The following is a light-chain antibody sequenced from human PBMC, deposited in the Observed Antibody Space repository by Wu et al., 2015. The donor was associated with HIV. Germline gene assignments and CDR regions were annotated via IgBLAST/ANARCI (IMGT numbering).Light chain of an antibody. CDR2: KAS. Sequence: DIQMTQSPSTLSASVGDRVTITCRASQSFSTWLAWYQQKTRESPLKLLIYKASTLESGVPSRFSGSGSGTEFTLTISSLQPDDFATYYCQQSNSYPWTFGQGTKVDMK. J-gene: IGKJ1*01. CDR3: QQSNSYPWT. V-gene: IGKV1-5*03. CDR1: QSFSTW.